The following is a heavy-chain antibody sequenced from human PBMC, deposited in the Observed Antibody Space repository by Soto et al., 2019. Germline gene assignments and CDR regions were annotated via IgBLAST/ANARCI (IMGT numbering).Heavy chain of an antibody. CDR2: ISSSGSTI. CDR3: ARGLVQLWSTRFDY. D-gene: IGHD5-18*01. V-gene: IGHV3-11*01. CDR1: GVTFSDYY. Sequence: GGSLRLACAASGVTFSDYYMSWIRQAPGKGLEWVSYISSSGSTIYYADSVKGRFTISRDNAKNSLYLQMNSLRAEDTAVYYCARGLVQLWSTRFDYWGQGTLVTVSS. J-gene: IGHJ4*02.